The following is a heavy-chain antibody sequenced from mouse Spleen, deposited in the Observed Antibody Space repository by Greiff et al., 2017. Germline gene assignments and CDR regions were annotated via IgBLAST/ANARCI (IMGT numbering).Heavy chain of an antibody. V-gene: IGHV1-39*01. CDR3: ARVLSSTVVRYAMDY. D-gene: IGHD1-1*01. Sequence: VQLKQSGPELVKPGASVMISCKASGYSFTDYNMNWVKQSNGKSLEWIGVINPNYGTTSYNQKFKGKATLTVDQSSSTAYMQLNSLTSEDSAVYYCARVLSSTVVRYAMDYWGQGTSVTVSS. CDR1: GYSFTDYN. CDR2: INPNYGTT. J-gene: IGHJ4*01.